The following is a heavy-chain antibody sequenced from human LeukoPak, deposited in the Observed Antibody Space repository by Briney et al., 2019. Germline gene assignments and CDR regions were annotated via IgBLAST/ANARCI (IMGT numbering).Heavy chain of an antibody. CDR3: ARSGGAAAGTPLGY. Sequence: ASVKVSCTASGYTFAGYYMHWVRQAPGQGLEWMGRINPNSGGTTYAQKFQGRVTMTRDTSNSTAYMELSRLRSDDTAVYYCARSGGAAAGTPLGYWGQGTLVTVSS. V-gene: IGHV1-2*06. CDR1: GYTFAGYY. CDR2: INPNSGGT. D-gene: IGHD6-13*01. J-gene: IGHJ4*02.